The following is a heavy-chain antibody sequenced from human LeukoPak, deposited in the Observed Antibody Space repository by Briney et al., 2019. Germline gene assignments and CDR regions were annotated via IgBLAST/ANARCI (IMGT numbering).Heavy chain of an antibody. CDR1: GFTFSSYA. V-gene: IGHV3-23*01. J-gene: IGHJ4*02. D-gene: IGHD6-25*01. CDR3: ARDLFRQRLGDFDY. Sequence: PGGSLRLSCAASGFTFSSYAMSWVRQAPGKGLEWVSAISGSGGSTYYADSVKGRLTISRDNSKNTLYLQMNSLRAEDTAVYYCARDLFRQRLGDFDYWGQGTLVTVSS. CDR2: ISGSGGST.